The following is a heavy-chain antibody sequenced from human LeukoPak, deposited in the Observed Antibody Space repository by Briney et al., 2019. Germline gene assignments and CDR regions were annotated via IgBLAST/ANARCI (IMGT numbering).Heavy chain of an antibody. CDR1: GFTFSSYA. J-gene: IGHJ4*02. Sequence: PGGSLRLSCAASGFTFSSYAMSWVRQAPGKGLEWVSVIYSGGSTYYADSVKGRFTISRDNSKNTLYLQMNSLRAEDTAVYYCARAPVGGNYYFDYWGQGTLVTVSS. CDR2: IYSGGST. CDR3: ARAPVGGNYYFDY. D-gene: IGHD4-23*01. V-gene: IGHV3-53*01.